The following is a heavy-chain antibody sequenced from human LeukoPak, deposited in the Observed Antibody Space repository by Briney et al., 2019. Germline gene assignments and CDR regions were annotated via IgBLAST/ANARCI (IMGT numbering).Heavy chain of an antibody. J-gene: IGHJ5*02. Sequence: SETLSLTCTVSGGSITNYYWTWIRQPAGKGLEWIGRIYTSGSTNYNPSLKSRVTMSVDTSKNQFSLKLSSVTAADTAVYYCARDWRNWSDPWGQGTLVTVSS. V-gene: IGHV4-4*07. CDR2: IYTSGST. CDR1: GGSITNYY. CDR3: ARDWRNWSDP.